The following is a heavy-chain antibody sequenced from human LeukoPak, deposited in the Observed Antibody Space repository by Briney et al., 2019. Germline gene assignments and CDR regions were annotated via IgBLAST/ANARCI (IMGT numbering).Heavy chain of an antibody. D-gene: IGHD2-2*01. CDR2: INHSGST. Sequence: SETLSLTCAVYGGSFSGYYWSWIRQPPGKGLEWIGEINHSGSTNYNPSLKSRVTISVDTSKNQFSLKLSSVTVADTAVYYCARGRRYCSSTSCSTNWFDPWGQGTLVTVSS. J-gene: IGHJ5*02. CDR3: ARGRRYCSSTSCSTNWFDP. CDR1: GGSFSGYY. V-gene: IGHV4-34*01.